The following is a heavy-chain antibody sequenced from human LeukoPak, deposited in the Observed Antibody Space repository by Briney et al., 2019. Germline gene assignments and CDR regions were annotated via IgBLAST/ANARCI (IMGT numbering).Heavy chain of an antibody. CDR2: IYYSGST. J-gene: IGHJ4*02. V-gene: IGHV4-59*08. D-gene: IGHD6-13*01. Sequence: PSETLSLTCTVSGGSISSYYWNWIRQPPGKGLEWIGYIYYSGSTNYNPSLKSRVTISVDTSKNQFSLKLSSVTAADTAVYYCARRGGAAAGVFDYWGQGTLVTVSS. CDR3: ARRGGAAAGVFDY. CDR1: GGSISSYY.